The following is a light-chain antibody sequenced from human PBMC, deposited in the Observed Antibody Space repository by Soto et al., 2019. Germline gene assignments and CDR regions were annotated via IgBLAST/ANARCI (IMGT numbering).Light chain of an antibody. V-gene: IGKV3-20*01. CDR2: GAS. CDR3: QHYNSYSEA. J-gene: IGKJ1*01. CDR1: QSVSSSF. Sequence: EIVLTQSPGTLSLSPGERATLSCRASQSVSSSFLSWYQQKPGQSPRLLIYGASGRATGIPDRFSGSGSGTDFTLTISSLQPDDFATYYCQHYNSYSEAFGQGTKVELK.